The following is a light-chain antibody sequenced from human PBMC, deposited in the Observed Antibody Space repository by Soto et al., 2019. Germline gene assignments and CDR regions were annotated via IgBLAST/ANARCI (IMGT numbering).Light chain of an antibody. CDR1: QTISSW. J-gene: IGKJ4*01. Sequence: DIQMTQSPSTLSGSVGDRVTITCRASQTISSWLAWYQQRPGKAPILLISAASSLQTGVPSRFSGSGSGTDFILTISSLQPEDVATYYCQQSYTTPPLTFGGGTKVEIK. CDR3: QQSYTTPPLT. V-gene: IGKV1-39*01. CDR2: AAS.